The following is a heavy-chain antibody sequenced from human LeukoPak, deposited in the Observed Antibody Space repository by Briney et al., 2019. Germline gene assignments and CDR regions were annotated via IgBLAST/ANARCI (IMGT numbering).Heavy chain of an antibody. CDR1: GFTFSSFS. Sequence: GGSLRLSCAASGFTFSSFSMNWVRQAPGKGLEWVSSISSSSSYIYYADSVKGRFTISRDNAKNSLYLQMNSLRAEDTAVYYCARVWGNDYYDDYWGQGTLVTVSS. CDR3: ARVWGNDYYDDY. D-gene: IGHD3-22*01. J-gene: IGHJ4*02. V-gene: IGHV3-21*01. CDR2: ISSSSSYI.